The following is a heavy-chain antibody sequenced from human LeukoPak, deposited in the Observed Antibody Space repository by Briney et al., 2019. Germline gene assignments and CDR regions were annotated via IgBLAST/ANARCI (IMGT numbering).Heavy chain of an antibody. D-gene: IGHD2-2*01. CDR2: ISSSSTI. V-gene: IGHV3-69-1*01. CDR1: GFTSSDYY. Sequence: PGGSLRLSCAASGFTSSDYYMNWVRQAPGKGLEWVSSISSSSTIYYADSVKGRFTISRDNSKNTLYLQMNSLRAEDTAVYYCARGYCSSTSCAARDNWFDPWGQGTLVTVSS. CDR3: ARGYCSSTSCAARDNWFDP. J-gene: IGHJ5*02.